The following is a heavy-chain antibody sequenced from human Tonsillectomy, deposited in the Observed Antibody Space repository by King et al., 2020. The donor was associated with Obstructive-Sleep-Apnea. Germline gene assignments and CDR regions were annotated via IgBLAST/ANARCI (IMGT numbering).Heavy chain of an antibody. CDR1: GISFSNYW. CDR3: ALITGSDY. CDR2: INKDGSER. Sequence: VQLVESGGGLVHPGGSLRLSCTVSGISFSNYWMSWVRQAPGKGLEGVANINKDGSERYYVDAVKGRFTISRDNAKNSLFLQMNSLRGEDTAVYFCALITGSDYWGQGTMVTVSS. J-gene: IGHJ4*02. D-gene: IGHD1-1*01. V-gene: IGHV3-7*01.